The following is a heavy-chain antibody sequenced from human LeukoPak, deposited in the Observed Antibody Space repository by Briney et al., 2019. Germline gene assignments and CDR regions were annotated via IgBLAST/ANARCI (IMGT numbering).Heavy chain of an antibody. V-gene: IGHV3-21*01. J-gene: IGHJ4*02. D-gene: IGHD6-13*01. CDR3: ARDGAAAGDY. Sequence: GGSLRLSCAASGFTFSSYSMNWVRQAPGKGLEWVSSISSSSSYIYYADSVKGRFAISRDNAKNSLYLQMNILRAEDTAVYYCARDGAAAGDYWGQGTLVTVSS. CDR1: GFTFSSYS. CDR2: ISSSSSYI.